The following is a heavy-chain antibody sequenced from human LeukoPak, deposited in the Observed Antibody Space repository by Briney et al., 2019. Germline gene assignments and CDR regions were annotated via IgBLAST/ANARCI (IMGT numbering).Heavy chain of an antibody. CDR3: AKTPSTIDGAAAAGPPYYDY. CDR1: GFSFSSYA. J-gene: IGHJ4*02. Sequence: PGGSLRLSCAASGFSFSSYAMHWVRQAPGKGLEWVSAISGSGGSTYYADSVKGRFTISRDNSKNTLYLQMNSLRAEDTAVYYCAKTPSTIDGAAAAGPPYYDYWGQGTLVTVSS. D-gene: IGHD6-13*01. CDR2: ISGSGGST. V-gene: IGHV3-23*01.